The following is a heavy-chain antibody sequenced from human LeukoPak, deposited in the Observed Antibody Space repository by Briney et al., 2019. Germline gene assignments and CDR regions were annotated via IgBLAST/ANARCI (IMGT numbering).Heavy chain of an antibody. D-gene: IGHD3-22*01. J-gene: IGHJ4*02. CDR1: GFTFSSYA. CDR3: AKALFRGYSYYFDY. V-gene: IGHV3-23*01. Sequence: GGSLRLSCAASGFTFSSYAMRWVRQAPGKGLEWVSSISGSGGSTYYADTVKGRFTISRDNSKNTLYLQMNSLRAEDTAVYYCAKALFRGYSYYFDYWGQGTLVTVSS. CDR2: ISGSGGST.